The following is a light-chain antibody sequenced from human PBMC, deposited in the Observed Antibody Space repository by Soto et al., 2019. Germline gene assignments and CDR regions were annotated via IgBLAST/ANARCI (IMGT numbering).Light chain of an antibody. V-gene: IGKV3-20*01. Sequence: NGLTLARGTLSLSPGERATLSRTPSQSVSSNYLAWYQQKPGQTPRLLIYGASTRATGIPDRFSGSGSGTDFTLTISRLEPEDSAVYSCQQYGSSLTWTFGKGTQVYIK. CDR1: QSVSSNY. CDR3: QQYGSSLTWT. J-gene: IGKJ1*01. CDR2: GAS.